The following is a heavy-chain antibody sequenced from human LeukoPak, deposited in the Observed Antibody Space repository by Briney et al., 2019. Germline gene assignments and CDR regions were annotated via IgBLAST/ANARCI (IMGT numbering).Heavy chain of an antibody. CDR2: ISSSSSTI. Sequence: PGGSLRLSCAASGFTFSSYSMNWVRQAPGKGLEWVSYISSSSSTIYYADSVKGRFTISRDNAKNSLYLQMNSLRAEDTAVYYCAKDPGAYYYDSSGYYLDYWGQGTLVTVSS. V-gene: IGHV3-48*01. CDR1: GFTFSSYS. D-gene: IGHD3-22*01. J-gene: IGHJ4*02. CDR3: AKDPGAYYYDSSGYYLDY.